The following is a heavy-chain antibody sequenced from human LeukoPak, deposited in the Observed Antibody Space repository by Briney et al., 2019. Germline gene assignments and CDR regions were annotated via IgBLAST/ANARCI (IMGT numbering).Heavy chain of an antibody. D-gene: IGHD6-13*01. J-gene: IGHJ5*02. Sequence: PSETLSLTCTVSGGSISSYYWSWIRQPAGKGLEWIGRIYTSGSTNYNPSLKSRVTMSVDTSKNQFSLKLSSVTAADTAVYYCARGSSSWLPRGRPRPFDPWGQGTLVTVSS. CDR1: GGSISSYY. CDR3: ARGSSSWLPRGRPRPFDP. CDR2: IYTSGST. V-gene: IGHV4-4*07.